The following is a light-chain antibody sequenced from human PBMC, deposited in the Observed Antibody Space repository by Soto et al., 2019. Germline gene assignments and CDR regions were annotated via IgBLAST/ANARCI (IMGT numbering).Light chain of an antibody. CDR3: QQYYAYTYT. J-gene: IGKJ2*01. CDR1: QDASRW. Sequence: DIQMTQSPSTVSASIGDSVTITCRASQDASRWVAWYQQKPGKAPKTLIYKTSILEAGVPSRFSGRVSGTEFTLTIIRLQPDDLATYYCQQYYAYTYTFGRGTKLKI. CDR2: KTS. V-gene: IGKV1-5*03.